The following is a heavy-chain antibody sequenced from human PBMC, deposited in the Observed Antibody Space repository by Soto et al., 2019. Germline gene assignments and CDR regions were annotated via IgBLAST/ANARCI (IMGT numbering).Heavy chain of an antibody. Sequence: PGGSLGVSCAASGFTFSSYTMNWVRQAPGKGLEWVASITSSSIYIYYADSVKGRFTISRDNAKTSLFLLMNSLRAEDTAVYYCARDPWTRGYLDYWGQGSLVTVSS. V-gene: IGHV3-21*01. J-gene: IGHJ4*02. CDR1: GFTFSSYT. CDR3: ARDPWTRGYLDY. CDR2: ITSSSIYI. D-gene: IGHD1-1*01.